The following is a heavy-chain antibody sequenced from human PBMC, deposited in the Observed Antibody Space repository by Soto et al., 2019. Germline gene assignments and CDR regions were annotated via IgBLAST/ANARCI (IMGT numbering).Heavy chain of an antibody. V-gene: IGHV4-59*01. D-gene: IGHD3-22*01. CDR1: GGSISSYY. J-gene: IGHJ6*02. CDR3: ARTPLPYYYDSSGYHPPAYGMDV. Sequence: SETLSLTCTVSGGSISSYYWIWIRQPPGKGLEWIGYIYYSGSTNYNPSLKSRVTISVDTSKNQFSLKLSSVTAADTAVYYCARTPLPYYYDSSGYHPPAYGMDVWGQGTTVTVSS. CDR2: IYYSGST.